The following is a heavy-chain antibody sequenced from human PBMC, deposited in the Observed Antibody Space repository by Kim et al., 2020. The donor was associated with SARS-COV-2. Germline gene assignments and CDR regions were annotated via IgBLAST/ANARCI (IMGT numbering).Heavy chain of an antibody. CDR2: MYISGTT. CDR1: GASISSNY. CDR3: ARAATSPRRPIDY. Sequence: SETLSLTCTVSGASISSNYWTWIRQPAGKGLEWIGRMYISGTTNYNPSLKGRVTISLDTSKNQFSLKLTSVTAADTAVYYCARAATSPRRPIDYWGQGIL. J-gene: IGHJ4*02. V-gene: IGHV4-4*07.